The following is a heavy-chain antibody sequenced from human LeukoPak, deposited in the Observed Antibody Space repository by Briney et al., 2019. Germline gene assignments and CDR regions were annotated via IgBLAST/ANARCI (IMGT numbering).Heavy chain of an antibody. Sequence: SETLSLTCTVSGGSISSYYWSWIRQPPGKGLEWTGYIYYSGSTNYNPSLKSRVTISVDTSKNQFSLKLSSVTAADTAVYYCARVDTAMGYGLDYWGQGTLVTVSS. CDR2: IYYSGST. CDR3: ARVDTAMGYGLDY. CDR1: GGSISSYY. D-gene: IGHD5-18*01. V-gene: IGHV4-59*01. J-gene: IGHJ4*02.